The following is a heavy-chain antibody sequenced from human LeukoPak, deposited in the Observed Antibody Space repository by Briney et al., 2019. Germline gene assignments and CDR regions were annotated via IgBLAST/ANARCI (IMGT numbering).Heavy chain of an antibody. CDR1: GFTFSNFW. CDR2: INPDGSAK. V-gene: IGHV3-7*01. D-gene: IGHD3-3*02. J-gene: IGHJ6*02. CDR3: ARHFSTYSYGLDV. Sequence: GGSLRLSCAASGFTFSNFWMSWVRQAPGKGLEWVANINPDGSAKYYVDSVKGRFTISRANAENSLYLQMNSLRPEDTAVYYCARHFSTYSYGLDVWGQGTTVTVSS.